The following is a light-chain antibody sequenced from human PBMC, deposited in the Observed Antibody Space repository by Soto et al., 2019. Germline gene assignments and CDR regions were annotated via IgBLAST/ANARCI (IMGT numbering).Light chain of an antibody. CDR2: DAS. J-gene: IGKJ1*01. CDR1: QSSSSW. V-gene: IGKV1-5*01. Sequence: IQMTQSPSTLSASVGDRVTITCRASQSSSSWLAWYQQKPGKAPKLLIYDASALPRGVPSRFSGSGSGTKFTLTIASLQPDDFATYYCQQYETFSGTFGPGTKVDIK. CDR3: QQYETFSGT.